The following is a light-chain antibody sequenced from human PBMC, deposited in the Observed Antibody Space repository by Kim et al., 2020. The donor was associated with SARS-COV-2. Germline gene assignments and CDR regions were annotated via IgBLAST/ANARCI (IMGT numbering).Light chain of an antibody. J-gene: IGLJ2*01. CDR2: DVS. CDR1: SSDVGGYNY. CDR3: SSYTSSSTLGV. Sequence: QSALTQPASVSGSPGQSITISCTGTSSDVGGYNYVSWYQQHPGKAPNLMIYDVSKRPSGVSNRFSGSKSGNTASLTISGLQAEDEADYYCSSYTSSSTLGVFGGGTQLTVL. V-gene: IGLV2-14*01.